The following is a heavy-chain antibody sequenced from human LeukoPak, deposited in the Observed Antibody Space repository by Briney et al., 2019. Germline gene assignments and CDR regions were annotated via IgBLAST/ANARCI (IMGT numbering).Heavy chain of an antibody. D-gene: IGHD2-8*01. V-gene: IGHV3-30*02. Sequence: PGGSLRLSCGASGFSFSDYGMHWVRQAPGKGLEWVAFIRHDGNKKYLPDSMKGRFSVSRDNAKNSLYLQMNSLRAEDTAVYYCARAPYCTNGVCYDRYFFDFWGQGTQVTVSS. CDR2: IRHDGNKK. J-gene: IGHJ4*02. CDR3: ARAPYCTNGVCYDRYFFDF. CDR1: GFSFSDYG.